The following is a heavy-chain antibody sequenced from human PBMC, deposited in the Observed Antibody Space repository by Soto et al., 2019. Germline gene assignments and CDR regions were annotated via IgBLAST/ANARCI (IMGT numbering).Heavy chain of an antibody. J-gene: IGHJ4*02. CDR3: ARLSRSSYYFDS. CDR1: GFTFSSYA. CDR2: ISSSRSSI. V-gene: IGHV3-21*01. D-gene: IGHD2-2*01. Sequence: EVQLVESGGGLVKPGGSLRLSCAASGFTFSSYAMNWVRQAPGKGLEWVASISSSRSSIYYADSVKGRFTISRDNAKNSLYLQMSSPRAEDTAVYYGARLSRSSYYFDSWGQGTLVTVSS.